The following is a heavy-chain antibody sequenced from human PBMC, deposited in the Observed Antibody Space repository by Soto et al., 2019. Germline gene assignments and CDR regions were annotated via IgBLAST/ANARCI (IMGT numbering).Heavy chain of an antibody. D-gene: IGHD5-12*01. CDR3: NTDSYSPTGEISVGK. CDR1: GFTFSSYR. CDR2: TKRKTDDGTT. V-gene: IGHV3-15*07. J-gene: IGHJ4*01. Sequence: GGSLRLSCAASGFTFSSYRMHWVRQAPRKGLEWVGRTKRKTDDGTTDFAAPVQGRFAISRDDSKKMVYLQMNSLTTEDTPVIYFNTDSYSPTGEISVGKRGQGPLVSV.